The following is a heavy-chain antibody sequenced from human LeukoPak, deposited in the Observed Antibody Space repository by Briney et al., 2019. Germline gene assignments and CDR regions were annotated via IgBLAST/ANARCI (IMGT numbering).Heavy chain of an antibody. Sequence: GGSLRLSCAASGFTYSSYAMSWVRQAPGKGLEWVSAISGSGGSTYYADSVKGRFTISRDNSKNTLYLQMNSLRAEDTAVYYCAKETSGYSYGGRYDAFDIWGQGTMVTVFS. V-gene: IGHV3-23*01. J-gene: IGHJ3*02. CDR2: ISGSGGST. CDR3: AKETSGYSYGGRYDAFDI. D-gene: IGHD5-18*01. CDR1: GFTYSSYA.